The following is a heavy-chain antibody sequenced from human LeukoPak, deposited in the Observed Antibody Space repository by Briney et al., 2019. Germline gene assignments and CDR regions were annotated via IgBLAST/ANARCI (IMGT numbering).Heavy chain of an antibody. V-gene: IGHV3-33*01. CDR2: IWYDGSNK. CDR1: GFTFSSYG. D-gene: IGHD5-18*01. CDR3: ARGLGYSYGYGIDH. J-gene: IGHJ4*02. Sequence: GSLRLSCAASGFTFSSYGMHWVRQAPGKGLEWVAVIWYDGSNKYHADSVKGRFTISRDNSKNTLYLQMNSLRAEDTALYYCARGLGYSYGYGIDHWGQGTLVTVSS.